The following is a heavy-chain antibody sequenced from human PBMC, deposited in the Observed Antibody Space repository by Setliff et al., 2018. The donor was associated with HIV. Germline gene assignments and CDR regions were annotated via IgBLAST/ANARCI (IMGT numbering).Heavy chain of an antibody. CDR1: GFSLSTTGLR. CDR2: IDWEDDK. Sequence: SGPTLVNPPQTLTLTCTFSGFSLSTTGLRVTWIRQPPGKALEWLARIDWEDDKFYSTSLKTRLTISKDTSKNQVFLTMTNMDPVDTATYYCARTYGSASKLDYWGPGTLVTVSS. V-gene: IGHV2-70*04. CDR3: ARTYGSASKLDY. D-gene: IGHD3-10*01. J-gene: IGHJ4*02.